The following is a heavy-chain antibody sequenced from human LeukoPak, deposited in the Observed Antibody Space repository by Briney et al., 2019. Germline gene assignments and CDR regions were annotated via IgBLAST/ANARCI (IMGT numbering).Heavy chain of an antibody. D-gene: IGHD3-22*01. CDR1: GGSFSGYY. CDR3: SRHETETDSSGYGFI. J-gene: IGHJ3*02. Sequence: SETLSLTCAVYGGSFSGYYWSWIRQPPGKGLERIGEINHSGSTNYNPSLTSRVTISVDTSKNKFSLTLTSLPPTAPAAPFFSRHETETDSSGYGFIWGQGTMVTVSS. CDR2: INHSGST. V-gene: IGHV4-34*01.